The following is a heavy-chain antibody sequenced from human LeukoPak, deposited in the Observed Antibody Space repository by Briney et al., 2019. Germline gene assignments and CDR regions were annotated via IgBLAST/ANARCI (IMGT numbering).Heavy chain of an antibody. CDR3: ARGLAAAGVDYYYYYGMDV. V-gene: IGHV1-18*01. CDR2: ISAYNGNT. CDR1: GYTFTSYG. D-gene: IGHD6-13*01. Sequence: ASVKVSCKASGYTFTSYGISWVRQAPGQGLEWMGWISAYNGNTNYAQKLQGRVTMTTDTSTSTAYMELRSLRSDDTAVYCCARGLAAAGVDYYYYYGMDVWGQGTTVTVSS. J-gene: IGHJ6*02.